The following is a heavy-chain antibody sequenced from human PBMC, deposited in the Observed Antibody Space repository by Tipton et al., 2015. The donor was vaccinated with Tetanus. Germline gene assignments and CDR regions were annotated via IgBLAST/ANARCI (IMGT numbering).Heavy chain of an antibody. CDR1: GGSISSGDYY. Sequence: TLSLTCTVSGGSISSGDYYWSWIRQPPGKGLEWIGYIYYSGSTYYNPSLKSRVTISVGTSKNQFSLKPSSVTAADTAVYYCARRRGVYSGSYFDYWGQGTLVTVSS. D-gene: IGHD1-26*01. V-gene: IGHV4-30-4*01. CDR2: IYYSGST. CDR3: ARRRGVYSGSYFDY. J-gene: IGHJ4*02.